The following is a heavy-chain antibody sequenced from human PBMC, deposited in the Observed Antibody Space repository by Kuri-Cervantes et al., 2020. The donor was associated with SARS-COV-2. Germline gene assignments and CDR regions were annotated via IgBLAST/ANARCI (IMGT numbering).Heavy chain of an antibody. CDR1: GFTFSSYA. V-gene: IGHV3-23*01. J-gene: IGHJ4*02. CDR2: ISGSGGST. Sequence: GESLKISCAASGFTFSSYAMSWVRQAPGKGLEWVSAISGSGGSTYYADSVKGRFTISRDNSKTTLYLQMNSLRAEDTAVYYCAKDRGYSYGYGYFDYWGQGTLVTVSS. D-gene: IGHD5-18*01. CDR3: AKDRGYSYGYGYFDY.